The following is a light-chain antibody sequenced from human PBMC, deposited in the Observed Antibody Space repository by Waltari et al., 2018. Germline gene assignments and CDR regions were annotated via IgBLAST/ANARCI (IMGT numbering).Light chain of an antibody. Sequence: QSVLTQPPSPSGTPGQRVTIPCSGSSSTIGSNFVYWAQQLPGTAPKLPIYRNNQRPSGVPDRFSGSKSGTSASLAISGLRSEDEADYYCAPWDDSLSGPGVFGGGTKLTVL. CDR2: RNN. CDR1: SSTIGSNF. CDR3: APWDDSLSGPGV. J-gene: IGLJ3*02. V-gene: IGLV1-47*01.